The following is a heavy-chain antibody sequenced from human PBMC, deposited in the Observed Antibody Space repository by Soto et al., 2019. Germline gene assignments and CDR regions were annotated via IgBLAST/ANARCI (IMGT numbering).Heavy chain of an antibody. CDR2: ISTYNGRT. CDR3: ARANAWDFDY. Sequence: ASVKVSCKASNYRFINYGFSWVRQAPGQGLEWMGWISTYNGRTNYAQKFQGRVTMTTDTSTSTVYMELSSLRSEDTAVYYCARANAWDFDYWGQGTLVTVSS. CDR1: NYRFINYG. J-gene: IGHJ4*02. V-gene: IGHV1-18*04.